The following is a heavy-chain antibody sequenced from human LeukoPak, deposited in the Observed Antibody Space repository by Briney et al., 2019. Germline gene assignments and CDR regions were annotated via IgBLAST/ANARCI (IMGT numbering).Heavy chain of an antibody. CDR1: GFTVSTNY. CDR2: IYSGGTT. J-gene: IGHJ4*02. D-gene: IGHD5-12*01. Sequence: GGSLRLSCAASGFTVSTNYMTWVRQAPGEGLEWVPVIYSGGTTYYADSVKGRFSISRDNSKNTLYLQMNSLRAEDTAVYYCARYDYGRSGFDYWGQGTLVTVSS. V-gene: IGHV3-66*01. CDR3: ARYDYGRSGFDY.